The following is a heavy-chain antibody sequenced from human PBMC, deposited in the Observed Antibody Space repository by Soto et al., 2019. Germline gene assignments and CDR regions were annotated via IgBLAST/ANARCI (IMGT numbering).Heavy chain of an antibody. Sequence: SETLSLTCTVSGGSISSGGYYWSWIRQHPGKGLEWIGYIYYSGSTYYNPSLKSRVTISVDTSKNQFSLKLSSVTAADTAVYYCAGVAEMATFYFDYWGQGTLVTVSS. D-gene: IGHD5-12*01. CDR2: IYYSGST. J-gene: IGHJ4*02. CDR3: AGVAEMATFYFDY. V-gene: IGHV4-31*03. CDR1: GGSISSGGYY.